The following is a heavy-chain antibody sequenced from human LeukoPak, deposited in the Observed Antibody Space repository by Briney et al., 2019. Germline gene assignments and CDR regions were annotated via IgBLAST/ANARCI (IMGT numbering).Heavy chain of an antibody. J-gene: IGHJ4*02. Sequence: ETSETLSLTCTVSGGSISSSSYYWGWIRQPPGKGLEWIGSIYYSGNTYYNPPLKRRVTISVDTSKNQFSLRLSSVTAADTAVYYCARDFVVDSSGYYSAFDYWGQGTLVTVSS. D-gene: IGHD3-22*01. V-gene: IGHV4-39*07. CDR1: GGSISSSSYY. CDR3: ARDFVVDSSGYYSAFDY. CDR2: IYYSGNT.